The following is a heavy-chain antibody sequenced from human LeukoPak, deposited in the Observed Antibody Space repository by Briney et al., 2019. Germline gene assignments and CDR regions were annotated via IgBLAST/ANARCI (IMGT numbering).Heavy chain of an antibody. V-gene: IGHV3-48*04. CDR1: GFTFSNAW. Sequence: PGGSLRLSCAASGFTFSNAWMSWVRQAPGKGLEWVSYISSSSSTIYYADSVKGRFAISRDNAKNSLYLQMNSLRAEDTAVYYCARSDYWGQGTLVTVSS. CDR2: ISSSSSTI. CDR3: ARSDY. J-gene: IGHJ4*02.